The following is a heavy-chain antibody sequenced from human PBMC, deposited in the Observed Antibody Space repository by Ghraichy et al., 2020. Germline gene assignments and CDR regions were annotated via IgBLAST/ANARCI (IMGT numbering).Heavy chain of an antibody. J-gene: IGHJ4*02. CDR2: IYHTGST. Sequence: ESLNISCNVSGDSISTYYWTWIRQPPGKELEWIGSIYHTGSTNYNPSLKSRVAISVDASKNQFSLNLYSVTAADTVVYYCALGGAVSGPYINYWGQGTLVSVSS. V-gene: IGHV4-59*01. CDR1: GDSISTYY. CDR3: ALGGAVSGPYINY. D-gene: IGHD1-26*01.